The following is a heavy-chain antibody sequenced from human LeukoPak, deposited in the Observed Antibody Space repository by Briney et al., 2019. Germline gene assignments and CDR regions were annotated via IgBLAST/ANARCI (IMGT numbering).Heavy chain of an antibody. CDR1: GGSISSGGYS. V-gene: IGHV4-31*11. D-gene: IGHD4-17*01. J-gene: IGHJ6*02. CDR2: IYYSGST. Sequence: SETLSLTCAVSGGSISSGGYSWSWIRQPPGKGLEWIGYIYYSGSTYYNPSLKSRVTISVDTSKNQFSLKLSSVTAADTAVYYCARVKGLGDPLQDYYYGMDVWGQGTTVTVSS. CDR3: ARVKGLGDPLQDYYYGMDV.